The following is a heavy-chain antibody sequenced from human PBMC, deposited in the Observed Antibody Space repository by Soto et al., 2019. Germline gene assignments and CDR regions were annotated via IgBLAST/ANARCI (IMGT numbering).Heavy chain of an antibody. CDR3: AKPHRYSSPPVYYGMDV. V-gene: IGHV3-33*06. Sequence: PGGSLRLSCAASGFTFSSYGMHWVRQAPGKGLEWVAVIWYDGSNKYYADSVKGRFTISRDNSKNTLYLQMNSLRAEDTTVYYCAKPHRYSSPPVYYGMDVWGQGTTVTVSS. CDR1: GFTFSSYG. D-gene: IGHD6-13*01. CDR2: IWYDGSNK. J-gene: IGHJ6*02.